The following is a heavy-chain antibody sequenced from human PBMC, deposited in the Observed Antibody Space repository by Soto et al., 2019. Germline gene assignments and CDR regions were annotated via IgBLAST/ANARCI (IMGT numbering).Heavy chain of an antibody. D-gene: IGHD5-18*01. CDR3: ASRNSSASLDY. J-gene: IGHJ4*02. Sequence: SETLSLTCAFSGGSLSSNNWWCWVRQPPGKGLEWIGEINHSGSTNYNPSLKSRVTISVDTSKNQFSLKLSSVTAADTAVYYCASRNSSASLDYWGQGTLVTVSS. CDR1: GGSLSSNNW. CDR2: INHSGST. V-gene: IGHV4-4*02.